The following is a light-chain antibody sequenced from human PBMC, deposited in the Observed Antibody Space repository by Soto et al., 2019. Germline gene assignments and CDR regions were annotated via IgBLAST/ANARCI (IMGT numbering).Light chain of an antibody. J-gene: IGKJ2*01. CDR3: QEYKSYST. CDR2: KAS. V-gene: IGKV1-5*03. CDR1: QSISSW. Sequence: DIQMTQSPSTLSASVGDRVTITCRASQSISSWLAWYQQKPGKAPKLLIYKASSLESGVPSRFSGSGSGTEXXLTISSLQPDDFATYYCQEYKSYSTFGQGTKLEIK.